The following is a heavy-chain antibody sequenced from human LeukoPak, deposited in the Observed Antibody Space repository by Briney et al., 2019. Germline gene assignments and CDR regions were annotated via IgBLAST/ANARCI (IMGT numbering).Heavy chain of an antibody. D-gene: IGHD3-22*01. V-gene: IGHV4-4*09. J-gene: IGHJ3*02. CDR2: IYTSGST. CDR1: GGSISSYY. Sequence: SETLFLTCTVSGGSISSYYWSWIRQPPGKGLEWIGYIYTSGSTNYNPSLKSRVTISVDTSKNQFSLKLSSVTAADTAVYYCATTYYYDSNAFDIWGQGTMVTVSS. CDR3: ATTYYYDSNAFDI.